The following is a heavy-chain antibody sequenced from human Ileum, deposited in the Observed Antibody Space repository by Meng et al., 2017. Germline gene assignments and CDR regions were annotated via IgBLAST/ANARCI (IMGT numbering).Heavy chain of an antibody. J-gene: IGHJ4*02. V-gene: IGHV6-1*01. CDR3: AGKDWGEGLDF. D-gene: IGHD7-27*01. Sequence: HVQPQQSGPGRVNPSQTLPLTCSISGDSVSSDTGAWNWIRQSPSRGLEWLGRTYYRSRWYNNYAVSVKSRITINPDTSKNQFSLQLNSVTPDDTAVYYCAGKDWGEGLDFWDQGTLVTVSS. CDR2: TYYRSRWYN. CDR1: GDSVSSDTGA.